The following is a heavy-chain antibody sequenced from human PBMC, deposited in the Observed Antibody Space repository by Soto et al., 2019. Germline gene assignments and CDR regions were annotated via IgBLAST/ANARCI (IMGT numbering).Heavy chain of an antibody. Sequence: EVPLVESGGGLVKPGGSLRLSCAASGFTFNTYSMNWVRQAPGKGLEWVSSISTSGSYVHYGDSVKGRFTISRDNAKNSLYLQMNSLRAEDTAVYYCARGNYGSGSNQYWYFDLWGRGTLVSVSS. V-gene: IGHV3-21*01. D-gene: IGHD3-10*01. J-gene: IGHJ2*01. CDR3: ARGNYGSGSNQYWYFDL. CDR2: ISTSGSYV. CDR1: GFTFNTYS.